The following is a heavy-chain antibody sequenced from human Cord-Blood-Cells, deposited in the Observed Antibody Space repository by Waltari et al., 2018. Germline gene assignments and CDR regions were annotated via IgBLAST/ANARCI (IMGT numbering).Heavy chain of an antibody. CDR3: AKTYSSSWYMD. V-gene: IGHV3-23*01. D-gene: IGHD6-13*01. CDR1: GFTFSSYA. CDR2: ISGSGGST. Sequence: EVQLLESGGGLVQPGGSLRLSCAASGFTFSSYAMCWVRQAPGKGLERVSAISGSGGSTYYADSVKGRFTISRDNSKNTLYLQMNSLRAEDTAVYYCAKTYSSSWYMDWGQGTLVTVSS. J-gene: IGHJ1*01.